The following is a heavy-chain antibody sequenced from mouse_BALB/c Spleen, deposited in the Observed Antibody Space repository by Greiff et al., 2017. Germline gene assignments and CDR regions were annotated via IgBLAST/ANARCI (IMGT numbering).Heavy chain of an antibody. CDR1: GYSITSDYA. CDR2: ISYSGST. CDR3: ARDRSYYAMDY. Sequence: EVKLMESGPGLVKPSQSLSLTCTVTGYSITSDYAWNWIRQFPGNKLEWMGYISYSGSTSYNPSLKSRISITRDTSKNQFFLQLNSVTTEDTATYYCARDRSYYAMDYWGQGTSVTVSS. D-gene: IGHD3-2*01. V-gene: IGHV3-2*02. J-gene: IGHJ4*01.